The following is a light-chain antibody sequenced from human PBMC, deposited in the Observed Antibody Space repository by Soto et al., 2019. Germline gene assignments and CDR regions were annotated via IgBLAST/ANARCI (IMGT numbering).Light chain of an antibody. V-gene: IGLV2-14*01. Sequence: QSALTQPASVSGSPGQSITISCTGTSSDVGGYNYVSWYQQHPGKAPKLMIYDVSNRPSGVSNRFSGSKSANTASLTISGLQAEYEADYYCSSHTSSSTSYVFGTGTKLSVL. J-gene: IGLJ1*01. CDR1: SSDVGGYNY. CDR2: DVS. CDR3: SSHTSSSTSYV.